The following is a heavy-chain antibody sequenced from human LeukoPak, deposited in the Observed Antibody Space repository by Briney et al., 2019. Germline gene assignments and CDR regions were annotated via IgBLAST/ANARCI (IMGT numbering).Heavy chain of an antibody. CDR2: IIPIFGTA. D-gene: IGHD3-10*01. V-gene: IGHV1-69*01. J-gene: IGHJ6*03. Sequence: SVKVSCKASGGTFSSYAISWVRQAPGQGLEWMGGIIPIFGTANYAQKFQGRVTIAADESTSTAYMELSSLRSEDTAVYYCARDSSPTKLRYYYMDVWGKGTTVTVSS. CDR1: GGTFSSYA. CDR3: ARDSSPTKLRYYYMDV.